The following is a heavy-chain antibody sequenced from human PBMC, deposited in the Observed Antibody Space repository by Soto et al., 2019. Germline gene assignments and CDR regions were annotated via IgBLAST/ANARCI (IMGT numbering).Heavy chain of an antibody. V-gene: IGHV4-39*01. J-gene: IGHJ4*02. CDR3: ARQRTTVVTQAYFDQ. D-gene: IGHD2-21*02. CDR1: GESISSSSYY. Sequence: SETLSLTCIVSGESISSSSYYWGWIRQPPGKGLEWIGSIYYSGRTYYNPSFKSRVTISIDTSKNQFSLKLSSVTATDTAVYYCARQRTTVVTQAYFDQWGPGALVTVYS. CDR2: IYYSGRT.